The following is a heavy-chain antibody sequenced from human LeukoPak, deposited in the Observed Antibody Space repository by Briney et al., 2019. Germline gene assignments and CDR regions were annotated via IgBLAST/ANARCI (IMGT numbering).Heavy chain of an antibody. CDR3: AGDSDYYDSSGYNDFDY. D-gene: IGHD3-22*01. J-gene: IGHJ4*02. Sequence: GGSLRLSCAASGFTFSSYWMSWVRQAPGKGLEWVANIKQDGSEKYYVDSVKGRFTISRDNAKNSLYLQMNSLRAEDTAVYYCAGDSDYYDSSGYNDFDYCGQGTLVTVSS. CDR2: IKQDGSEK. V-gene: IGHV3-7*01. CDR1: GFTFSSYW.